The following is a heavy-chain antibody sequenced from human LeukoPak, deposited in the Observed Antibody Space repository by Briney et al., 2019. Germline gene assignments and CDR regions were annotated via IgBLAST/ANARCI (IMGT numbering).Heavy chain of an antibody. Sequence: GGSLRLSCTASGLLFGDYAMTWVRQVPGKGLEWVSSISLSSAYIYYADSVKGRITISRDNAKNSLYLQMNSLRAEDTAVYYCARDRNTDFWSGYYTNYCDYWGQGTLVTVSS. J-gene: IGHJ4*02. V-gene: IGHV3-21*01. CDR2: ISLSSAYI. D-gene: IGHD3-3*01. CDR1: GLLFGDYA. CDR3: ARDRNTDFWSGYYTNYCDY.